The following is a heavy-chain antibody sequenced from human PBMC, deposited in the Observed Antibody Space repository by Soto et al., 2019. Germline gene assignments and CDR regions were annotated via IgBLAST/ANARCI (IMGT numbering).Heavy chain of an antibody. D-gene: IGHD1-7*01. J-gene: IGHJ6*02. V-gene: IGHV1-69*01. CDR3: ARDVRAGTQASSGMDV. Sequence: QVQLVQSGAEVKKPGSSVKVSCTASGGTFSSYAISWVRQAPGQGLEWLGGLIPIFGTANYAQKFQGRVTITADEYTRSADMELSSLRSEDTAVYYCARDVRAGTQASSGMDVWGRGTTVTVSS. CDR1: GGTFSSYA. CDR2: LIPIFGTA.